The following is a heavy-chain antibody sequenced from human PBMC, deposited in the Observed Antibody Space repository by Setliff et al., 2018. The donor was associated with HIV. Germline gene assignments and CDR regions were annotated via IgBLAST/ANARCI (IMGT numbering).Heavy chain of an antibody. V-gene: IGHV1-46*01. CDR2: INPSDGTK. CDR1: GYTLSNYY. J-gene: IGHJ4*02. CDR3: ARGRGYTYDFQY. Sequence: GASVKVSCKASGYTLSNYYIHWVRQAPGQGLDWMGIINPSDGTKIYAQNFRGRVTMTRDTSTSTVYMELSSLTSGDTAVYYCARGRGYTYDFQYWGQGTLVTVSS. D-gene: IGHD5-18*01.